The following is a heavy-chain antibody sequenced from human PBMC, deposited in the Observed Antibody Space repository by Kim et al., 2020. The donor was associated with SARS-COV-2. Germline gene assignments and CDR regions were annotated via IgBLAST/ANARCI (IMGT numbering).Heavy chain of an antibody. D-gene: IGHD4-17*01. J-gene: IGHJ6*02. Sequence: GGSLRLSCAASGFTFSSYGMHWVRQAPGKGLEWVAVISYDGSNKYYADSVKGRFTISRDNSKNTLYLQMNSLRAEDTAVYYCAKDRFPETTVTFRGDYYYGMDVWGQGTTVTVSS. CDR2: ISYDGSNK. V-gene: IGHV3-30*18. CDR1: GFTFSSYG. CDR3: AKDRFPETTVTFRGDYYYGMDV.